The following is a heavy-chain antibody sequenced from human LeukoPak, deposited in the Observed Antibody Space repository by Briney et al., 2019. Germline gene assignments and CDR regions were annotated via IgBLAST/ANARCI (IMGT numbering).Heavy chain of an antibody. Sequence: QPGGSLRLSCAASGFTFSSYWMSWVRQAPGKGLEWVANIKQDGGEKYYVDSVKGRFTISRDNAKNSLYLQMNSLRAEDTAVYYCARGISSSWYAPLNNWFDPWGQGTLVTVSS. CDR1: GFTFSSYW. J-gene: IGHJ5*02. CDR3: ARGISSSWYAPLNNWFDP. CDR2: IKQDGGEK. D-gene: IGHD6-13*01. V-gene: IGHV3-7*01.